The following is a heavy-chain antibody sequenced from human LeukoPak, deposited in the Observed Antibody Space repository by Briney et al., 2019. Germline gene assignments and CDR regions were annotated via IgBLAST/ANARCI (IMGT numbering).Heavy chain of an antibody. V-gene: IGHV3-64*01. D-gene: IGHD4-23*01. CDR1: GFTFSSYA. CDR2: ISSNGGST. Sequence: GGSLRLSCAASGFTFSSYAMHWVRQAPGKGLEYVSAISSNGGSTYYANSVKGRFTISRDNSKNTLYLQMGSLRAEDMAVYYCARDLGGPDWYSDLWGRGTLVTVSS. CDR3: ARDLGGPDWYSDL. J-gene: IGHJ2*01.